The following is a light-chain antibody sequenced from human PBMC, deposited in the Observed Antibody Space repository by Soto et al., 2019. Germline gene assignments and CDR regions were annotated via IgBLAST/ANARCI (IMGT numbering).Light chain of an antibody. CDR2: AAS. Sequence: IQLTQSHFTLSASVGERVSLTCRASDNIAPWVAWYQQKPGKAPKFLIYAASTLQTGVPSRFSGSGSGTDFTLTISSLQPEDFATYYCLQDYNFPWTFGQGTMVDIK. CDR3: LQDYNFPWT. V-gene: IGKV1-6*02. J-gene: IGKJ1*01. CDR1: DNIAPW.